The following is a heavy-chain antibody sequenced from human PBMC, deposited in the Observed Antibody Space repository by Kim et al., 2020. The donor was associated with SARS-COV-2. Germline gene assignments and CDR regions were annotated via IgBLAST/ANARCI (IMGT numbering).Heavy chain of an antibody. CDR3: AKQGSWHSFDY. Sequence: GGSLRLSCAASGFTFDDYAMHWVRQAPGKGLEWVSGISWNSGSIGYADSVKGRFTISRDNAKNSLYLQMNSLRAEDTALYYCAKQGSWHSFDYWGQGTLVTVSS. D-gene: IGHD6-13*01. V-gene: IGHV3-9*01. CDR2: ISWNSGSI. CDR1: GFTFDDYA. J-gene: IGHJ4*02.